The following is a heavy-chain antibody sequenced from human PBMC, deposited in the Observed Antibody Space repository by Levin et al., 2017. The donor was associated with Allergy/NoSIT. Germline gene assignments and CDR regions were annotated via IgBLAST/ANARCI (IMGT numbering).Heavy chain of an antibody. CDR1: GFSLSTSGVG. D-gene: IGHD3-22*01. J-gene: IGHJ4*02. Sequence: SGPTLVKPTQTLTLTCTFSGFSLSTSGVGVGWIRQPPGKALEWLALIYWNDDKRYSPSLKSRLTITKDTSKNQVVLTMTNMDPVDTATYYCAHTYYYDSSGYYRCFDYWGQGTLVTVSS. CDR3: AHTYYYDSSGYYRCFDY. V-gene: IGHV2-5*01. CDR2: IYWNDDK.